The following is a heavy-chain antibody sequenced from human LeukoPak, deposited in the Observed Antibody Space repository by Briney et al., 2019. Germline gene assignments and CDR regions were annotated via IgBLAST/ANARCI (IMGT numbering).Heavy chain of an antibody. CDR2: IYYSGSS. J-gene: IGHJ4*02. CDR3: ASLYVSGAYYFDY. CDR1: LGSISRGDYY. Sequence: SQSLSLTCTVSLGSISRGDYYWSWIRQPPGKGLECIGYIYYSGSSYYNPSLKSRGTIPVDTSKNQFSLKLSSVTAADTAVYYCASLYVSGAYYFDYWGQGTLVTVSS. V-gene: IGHV4-30-4*01. D-gene: IGHD3-10*01.